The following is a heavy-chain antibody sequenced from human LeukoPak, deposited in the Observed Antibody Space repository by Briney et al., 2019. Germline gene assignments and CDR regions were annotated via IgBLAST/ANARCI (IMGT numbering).Heavy chain of an antibody. CDR1: GYTFTSYY. V-gene: IGHV1-46*01. CDR3: ARAVLWWFDY. Sequence: ASVKVSCKASGYTFTSYYTHWVRQAPGQGLEWMGIINPSGGSTSYAQKFQGRVTMTRDASTSTVYMELSSLRSEDTAVYYCARAVLWWFDYWGQGTLVTVSS. D-gene: IGHD2-21*01. J-gene: IGHJ4*02. CDR2: INPSGGST.